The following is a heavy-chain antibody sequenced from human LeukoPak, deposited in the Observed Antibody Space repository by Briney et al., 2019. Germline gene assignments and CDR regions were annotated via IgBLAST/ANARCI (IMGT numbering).Heavy chain of an antibody. J-gene: IGHJ4*02. CDR2: ISGSGGST. Sequence: GGSLRLSCAASGFTFSSYAMSWVRLAPGKGLEWVSAISGSGGSTYYADSVKGRFTISRDNSKNTLYLQMNSLRAEDTAVYYCAKGTVTGYFPQYYFDYWGQGTLVTVSS. V-gene: IGHV3-23*01. CDR3: AKGTVTGYFPQYYFDY. CDR1: GFTFSSYA. D-gene: IGHD3-9*01.